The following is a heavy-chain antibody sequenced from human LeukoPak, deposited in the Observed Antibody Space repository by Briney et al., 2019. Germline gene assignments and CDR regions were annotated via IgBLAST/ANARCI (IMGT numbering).Heavy chain of an antibody. V-gene: IGHV5-51*01. D-gene: IGHD6-6*01. CDR3: ARHFRASSRPDY. CDR2: IYPGDSDT. CDR1: GYRFTTYW. Sequence: LGESLKISCKGSGYRFTTYWIGWVRQMPGKGLEWMGIIYPGDSDTRYSPPFQGQVTISADKSISTAYLQWSSLKASDTAMYYCARHFRASSRPDYWGQGTLVTVSS. J-gene: IGHJ4*02.